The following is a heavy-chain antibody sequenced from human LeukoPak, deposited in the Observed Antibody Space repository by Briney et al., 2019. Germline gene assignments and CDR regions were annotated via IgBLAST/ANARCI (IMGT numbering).Heavy chain of an antibody. J-gene: IGHJ4*02. CDR2: ISYDGSKK. D-gene: IGHD3/OR15-3a*01. V-gene: IGHV3-30*03. CDR1: GFTFSSYG. Sequence: PGGSLRLSCAASGFTFSSYGMHWVRQAPGKGLEWVAVISYDGSKKYYADSVKGRFTISRDNSKNTLYLQMNSLRAEDTAVYYCARDGLALSDYFDYWGQGTLVTISS. CDR3: ARDGLALSDYFDY.